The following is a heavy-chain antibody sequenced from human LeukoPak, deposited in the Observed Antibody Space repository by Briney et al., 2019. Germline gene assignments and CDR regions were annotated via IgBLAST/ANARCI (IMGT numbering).Heavy chain of an antibody. CDR3: ARDGIAAAGIAY. Sequence: SETLSLTCTVSGGSISSYYWSWIRQPPGKGLEWIGSIYHSGSTYYNPSLKSRVTISVDTSKNQFSLKLSSVTAADTAVYYCARDGIAAAGIAYWGQGTLVTVSS. J-gene: IGHJ4*02. CDR2: IYHSGST. CDR1: GGSISSYY. V-gene: IGHV4-38-2*02. D-gene: IGHD6-13*01.